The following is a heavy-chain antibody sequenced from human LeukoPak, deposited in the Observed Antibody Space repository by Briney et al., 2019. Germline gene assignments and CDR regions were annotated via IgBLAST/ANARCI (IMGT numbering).Heavy chain of an antibody. D-gene: IGHD3-10*01. Sequence: GGSLRLSCAVSGFTFTSYAIARVRQAPGKGLEWVSTISGSGNRTYYAKSVKGRFTLSRDKSTSMVYLQMSSLRVEETAVYYCARVQYGYLSGSYRIFFDYWGQGALVTVSP. J-gene: IGHJ4*02. CDR3: ARVQYGYLSGSYRIFFDY. CDR2: ISGSGNRT. V-gene: IGHV3-23*01. CDR1: GFTFTSYA.